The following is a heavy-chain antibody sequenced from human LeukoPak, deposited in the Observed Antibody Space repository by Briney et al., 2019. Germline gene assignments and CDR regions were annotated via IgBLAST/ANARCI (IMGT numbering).Heavy chain of an antibody. Sequence: VASVKVSCTASGYTFTSYDINWVRQATGQGLEWMGWMNPNSGNTGYAQKFQGRVTMTRNTSISTAYMELSSLRSEDTAVYYCARDRGNSYGPPGYWGQGTLVTVSS. CDR1: GYTFTSYD. CDR3: ARDRGNSYGPPGY. D-gene: IGHD5-18*01. CDR2: MNPNSGNT. V-gene: IGHV1-8*01. J-gene: IGHJ4*02.